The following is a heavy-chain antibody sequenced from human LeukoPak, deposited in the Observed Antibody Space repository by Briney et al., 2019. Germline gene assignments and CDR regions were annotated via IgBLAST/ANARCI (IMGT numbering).Heavy chain of an antibody. CDR1: GGSFSGYY. V-gene: IGHV4-34*01. CDR2: INHSGST. J-gene: IGHJ1*01. D-gene: IGHD6-13*01. Sequence: PSETLSLTCAVYGGSFSGYYWSWIRQPPGKGLEWIGEINHSGSTNYNPSLKSRVTISVDTSKNQFSLKLSSATAADTAVYYCARGTSSSWQEYFQHWGQGTLVTVSS. CDR3: ARGTSSSWQEYFQH.